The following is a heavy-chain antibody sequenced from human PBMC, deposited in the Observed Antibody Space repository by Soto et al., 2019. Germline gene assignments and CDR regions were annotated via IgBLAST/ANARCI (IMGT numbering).Heavy chain of an antibody. V-gene: IGHV3-30-3*01. CDR1: GFTFSSYA. CDR3: ARDRWSGQQWHQIANWFDP. Sequence: PGGSLRLSCAASGFTFSSYAMHWVRQAPGKGLEWVAVISYDGSNKYYADSVKGRFTISRDNSKNTLYLQMNSLRAEDTAVYYCARDRWSGQQWHQIANWFDPWGQGTLVTVSS. J-gene: IGHJ5*02. CDR2: ISYDGSNK. D-gene: IGHD6-19*01.